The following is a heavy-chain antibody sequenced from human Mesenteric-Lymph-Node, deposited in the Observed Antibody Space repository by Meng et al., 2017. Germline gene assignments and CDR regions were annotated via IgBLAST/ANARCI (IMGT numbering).Heavy chain of an antibody. D-gene: IGHD6-13*01. CDR2: INHSGST. J-gene: IGHJ4*02. Sequence: GSLRLSCAVYGGSFSGYYWSWIRQPPGKGLEWIGEINHSGSTNYNPSLKSRVTISVDTSKNQFSLKLSSVTAADTAVYYCASSIAAADFDYWGQGTLVTVSS. CDR1: GGSFSGYY. V-gene: IGHV4-34*01. CDR3: ASSIAAADFDY.